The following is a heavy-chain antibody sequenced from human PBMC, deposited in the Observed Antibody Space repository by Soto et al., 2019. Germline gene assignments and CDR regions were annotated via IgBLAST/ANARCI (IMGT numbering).Heavy chain of an antibody. D-gene: IGHD3-22*01. V-gene: IGHV1-69*13. CDR1: GGTFSSYA. Sequence: VKVSWTASGGTFSSYALSGLRQATGQGREWMGGIIPIFGKPNYAQKFQGRVTITADESTSTAYMELSSLRSQDTAVYYCASNRAVAGRWDTMIGVVMGYYYYYGMDVWGQGTTVTVSS. CDR3: ASNRAVAGRWDTMIGVVMGYYYYYGMDV. J-gene: IGHJ6*02. CDR2: IIPIFGKP.